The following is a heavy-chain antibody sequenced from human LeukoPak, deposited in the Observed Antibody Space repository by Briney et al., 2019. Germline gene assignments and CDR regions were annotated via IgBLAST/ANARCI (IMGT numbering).Heavy chain of an antibody. CDR3: ARGGGSSGYYYDY. CDR1: GGSISSYY. CDR2: INHSGST. Sequence: SETLSLTCTVSGGSISSYYWSWIRQPPGKGLEWIGEINHSGSTNYNPSLKSRVTISVDTSKNQFSLKLSSVTAADTAVYYCARGGGSSGYYYDYWGQGTLVTVSS. V-gene: IGHV4-34*01. J-gene: IGHJ4*02. D-gene: IGHD3-22*01.